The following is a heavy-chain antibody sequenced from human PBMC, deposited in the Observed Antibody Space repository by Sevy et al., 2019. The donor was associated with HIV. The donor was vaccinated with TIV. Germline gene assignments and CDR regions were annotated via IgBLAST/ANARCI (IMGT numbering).Heavy chain of an antibody. V-gene: IGHV3-23*01. J-gene: IGHJ4*02. Sequence: GGSLRLSCAGSGFIFSTYAMTWVRQAPGKGLEWVSSIGGSGVSTYYADSVKGRFTISRDNSNNMIDLEMNSLRAEDTAVYYCAKENRDGFQWGQGTLVTVSS. CDR2: IGGSGVST. D-gene: IGHD2-2*03. CDR1: GFIFSTYA. CDR3: AKENRDGFQ.